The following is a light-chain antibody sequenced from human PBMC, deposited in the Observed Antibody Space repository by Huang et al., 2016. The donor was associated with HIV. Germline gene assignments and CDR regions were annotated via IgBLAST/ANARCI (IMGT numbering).Light chain of an antibody. Sequence: EIVMKQSPATLSVSPGERARLACRASQSVRGNIAWYTQKPGQGPRLLIVDASIRAASVPARFTGSESGAEFTLTISSLQSEDSAVYYCQYYNNWPPRGTFGQGTKVEIK. J-gene: IGKJ1*01. V-gene: IGKV3-15*01. CDR1: QSVRGN. CDR2: DAS. CDR3: QYYNNWPPRGT.